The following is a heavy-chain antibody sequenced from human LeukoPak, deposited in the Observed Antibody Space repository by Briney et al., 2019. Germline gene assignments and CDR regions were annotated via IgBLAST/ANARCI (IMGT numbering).Heavy chain of an antibody. CDR3: ARGHQDDSSCWFASRVAFDI. Sequence: GRSLRLSCAASGFTFSSYGMHWVRQAPGKGLEWVAVIWYDGSNKYYADSVKGRFTISRDNSKNTLYLQMNSLRAEDTAVYYCARGHQDDSSCWFASRVAFDIWGQGTMVTVSS. D-gene: IGHD6-13*01. J-gene: IGHJ3*02. CDR1: GFTFSSYG. V-gene: IGHV3-33*01. CDR2: IWYDGSNK.